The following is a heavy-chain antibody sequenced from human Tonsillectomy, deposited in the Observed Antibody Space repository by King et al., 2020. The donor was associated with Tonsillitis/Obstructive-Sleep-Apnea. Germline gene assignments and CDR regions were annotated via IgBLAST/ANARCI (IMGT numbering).Heavy chain of an antibody. D-gene: IGHD3-22*01. V-gene: IGHV4-39*01. CDR1: GVSISSSSYC. Sequence: QLQESGPGLVKPSETLSLTCTVSGVSISSSSYCWGWIRQPPGKGLEWIGSIFYSGSTYYNPSLKSRVTISVDTSRNQFSLKLISVTAADTAVYYCARQFPDYYDDTGYPYYFDFWGQGTLFTVSS. CDR2: IFYSGST. J-gene: IGHJ4*02. CDR3: ARQFPDYYDDTGYPYYFDF.